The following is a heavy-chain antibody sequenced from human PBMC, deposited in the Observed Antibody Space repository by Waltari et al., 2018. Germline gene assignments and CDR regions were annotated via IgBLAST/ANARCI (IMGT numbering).Heavy chain of an antibody. CDR1: GGSISSYY. CDR2: IYYSGST. Sequence: QVQLQESGPGLVTPSETLSLTCTASGGSISSYYWSWIRQPPGKGLEWIGYIYYSGSTNYNPSLKSRVTISVDTSKNQFSLKLSSVTAADTTVYYCARGGTVVTPPSYYYYYYMDVWGKGTTVTVSS. J-gene: IGHJ6*03. V-gene: IGHV4-59*13. CDR3: ARGGTVVTPPSYYYYYYMDV. D-gene: IGHD2-15*01.